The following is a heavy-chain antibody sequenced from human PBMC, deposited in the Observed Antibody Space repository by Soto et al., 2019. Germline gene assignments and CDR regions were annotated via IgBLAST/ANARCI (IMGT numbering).Heavy chain of an antibody. Sequence: QVQLVESGGGVVQPGRSVRLSCAAAGFTFSTYAMEWVRQAPGKGLVWVALISYDGSEEYYADSVQGRFTVSRDNSKNTLYLQMNSLRLEDSAVYYCARRVEPFYYYGMDVWGQGTTVTVSS. CDR3: ARRVEPFYYYGMDV. CDR1: GFTFSTYA. J-gene: IGHJ6*02. CDR2: ISYDGSEE. V-gene: IGHV3-30-3*01.